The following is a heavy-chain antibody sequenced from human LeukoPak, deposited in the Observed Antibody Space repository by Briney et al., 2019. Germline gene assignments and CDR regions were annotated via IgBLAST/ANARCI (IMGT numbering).Heavy chain of an antibody. J-gene: IGHJ3*02. V-gene: IGHV3-20*01. Sequence: GGSLRLSCAASGLFFDEFGMTWVRQGPGKGLEWVSGINWNGANTGYADSVKGRFTISRDNAKNILYLQMSSLRAEDTALYHCARVQFDTSGFHNGFDIWGPGTMVTVSS. D-gene: IGHD3-22*01. CDR2: INWNGANT. CDR1: GLFFDEFG. CDR3: ARVQFDTSGFHNGFDI.